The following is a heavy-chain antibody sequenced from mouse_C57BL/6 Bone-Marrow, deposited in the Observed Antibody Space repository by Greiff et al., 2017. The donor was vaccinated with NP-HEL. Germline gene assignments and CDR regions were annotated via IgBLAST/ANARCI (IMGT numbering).Heavy chain of an antibody. CDR2: IYPSDSET. J-gene: IGHJ1*03. Sequence: QVQLQHPGAELVRPGSSVKLSCKASGYTFTSYWMDWVKQRPGQGLEWIGNIYPSDSETHYNQKFKDKATLTVDKSSSTAYMQLSSLTSEDSAVYYCARVIYRYFDVWGTGTTVTVSS. CDR3: ARVIYRYFDV. V-gene: IGHV1-61*01. CDR1: GYTFTSYW. D-gene: IGHD1-1*01.